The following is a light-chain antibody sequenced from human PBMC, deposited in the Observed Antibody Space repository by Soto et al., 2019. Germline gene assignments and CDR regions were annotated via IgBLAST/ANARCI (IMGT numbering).Light chain of an antibody. CDR1: QSVSSSY. V-gene: IGKV3-20*01. CDR2: GTS. Sequence: ENVLTQSPGTLSLSPGERATLSCRASQSVSSSYFAWYQQKPGQAPSLLIYGTSSRATGIPDRFSGSGSGTDFTLTISTLEPEDVAVYYGQQYGSSPWTFGQGTKVEI. J-gene: IGKJ1*01. CDR3: QQYGSSPWT.